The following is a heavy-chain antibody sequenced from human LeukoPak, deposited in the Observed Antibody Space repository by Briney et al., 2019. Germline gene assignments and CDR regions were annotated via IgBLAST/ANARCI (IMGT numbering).Heavy chain of an antibody. Sequence: QAGGSLRLSCAASGFTFSSYAMSWVRQAPGKGLEWVSAISGSGGSTYYADSVKGRFTISRDNSKNTLYLQMNSLRAEDTAVYYCAKRFLNGRRLGSSGWDLDYWGQGTLVTVSS. D-gene: IGHD6-19*01. CDR3: AKRFLNGRRLGSSGWDLDY. J-gene: IGHJ4*02. CDR1: GFTFSSYA. CDR2: ISGSGGST. V-gene: IGHV3-23*01.